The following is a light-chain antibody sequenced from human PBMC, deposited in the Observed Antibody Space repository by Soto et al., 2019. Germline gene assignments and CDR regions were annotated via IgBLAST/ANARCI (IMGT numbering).Light chain of an antibody. CDR1: SSNIGSNT. CDR2: SNN. J-gene: IGLJ1*01. Sequence: QSVLTQPPSASGTPGQRVTTSCSGSSSNIGSNTVNWYQQLPGTAPKLLIHSNNQRPSGVPDRFSGSKTGTSASLAISGLQSEDEADYYCAAWDDSLNVYVFGTGTKVTVL. V-gene: IGLV1-44*01. CDR3: AAWDDSLNVYV.